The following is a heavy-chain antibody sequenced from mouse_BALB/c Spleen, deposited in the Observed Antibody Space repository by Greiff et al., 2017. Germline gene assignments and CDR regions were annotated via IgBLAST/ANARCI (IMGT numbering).Heavy chain of an antibody. CDR1: GFNIKDTY. J-gene: IGHJ2*01. D-gene: IGHD1-1*01. V-gene: IGHV14-3*02. Sequence: EVKLMESGAELVKPGASVKLSCTASGFNIKDTYMHWVKQRPEQGLEWIGRIDPANGNTKYDPKFQGKATITADTSSNTAYLQLSSLTSEDTADYYCARDYGSGYGDYFDYWGQGTTLTVSS. CDR3: ARDYGSGYGDYFDY. CDR2: IDPANGNT.